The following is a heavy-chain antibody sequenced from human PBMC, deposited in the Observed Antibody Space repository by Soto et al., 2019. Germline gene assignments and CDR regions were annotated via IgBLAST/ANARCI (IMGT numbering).Heavy chain of an antibody. D-gene: IGHD2-2*01. J-gene: IGHJ5*01. Sequence: ASVKVSCKASGYTSADFGISWVRHAPGQGLEWMGWVSGNNGASNPAPKVQGRITMTLDTSTGVSYMALRSLRSDDTAIYYCVRDQKYFRVNGNWFDSWGQGTLVTVSS. CDR1: GYTSADFG. CDR3: VRDQKYFRVNGNWFDS. CDR2: VSGNNGAS. V-gene: IGHV1-18*04.